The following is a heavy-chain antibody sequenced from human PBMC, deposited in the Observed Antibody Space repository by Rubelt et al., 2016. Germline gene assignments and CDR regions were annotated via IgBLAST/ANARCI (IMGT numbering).Heavy chain of an antibody. CDR2: ISGSGDTT. CDR1: GFTFSSYG. CDR3: ATAPSAVLDY. Sequence: GGCLRLSCAASGFTFSSYGMNWVRQAPGKGLEWVSGISGSGDTTYYTDSVKGRFTISRDNSQNTLSLQMNNLSAEDTAVYHCATAPSAVLDYWGLGMLVTVSS. D-gene: IGHD6-13*01. V-gene: IGHV3-23*01. J-gene: IGHJ4*02.